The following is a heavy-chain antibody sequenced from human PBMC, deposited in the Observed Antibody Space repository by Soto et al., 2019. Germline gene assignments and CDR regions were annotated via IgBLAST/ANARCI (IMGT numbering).Heavy chain of an antibody. CDR2: ISGSGGST. Sequence: GGSLRLSCAASGFTFSSYAMSWVRQAPGKGLEWVSAISGSGGSTYYADSVKGRFTISRDNSKNTLYLQMNSLRAEDTAVYYCAKLPTVIERTTVTKPLDYWGQGALVAASS. D-gene: IGHD4-17*01. CDR1: GFTFSSYA. V-gene: IGHV3-23*01. J-gene: IGHJ4*02. CDR3: AKLPTVIERTTVTKPLDY.